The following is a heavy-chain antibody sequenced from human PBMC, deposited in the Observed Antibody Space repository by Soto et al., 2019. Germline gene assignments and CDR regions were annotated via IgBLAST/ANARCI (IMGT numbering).Heavy chain of an antibody. J-gene: IGHJ5*02. V-gene: IGHV1-8*01. D-gene: IGHD3-3*01. Sequence: ASVKVYCKASGYTFTSYDINWGRKATGQGLEWMGWMNPNSGNTGYAQKFQGRVTMTRNTSISTAYMELSSLRSEDTAVYYCAIAPRSYYDFWSGYYRWFDPWGQGTLVTVSS. CDR2: MNPNSGNT. CDR3: AIAPRSYYDFWSGYYRWFDP. CDR1: GYTFTSYD.